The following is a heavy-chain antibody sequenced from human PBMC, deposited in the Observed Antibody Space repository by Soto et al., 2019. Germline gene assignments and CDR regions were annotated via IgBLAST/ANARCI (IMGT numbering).Heavy chain of an antibody. D-gene: IGHD5-18*01. J-gene: IGHJ4*02. V-gene: IGHV1-69*13. CDR2: IIPIFGTA. CDR1: GGTFSSYA. Sequence: GASVKVSCKASGGTFSSYAISWVRQAPGQGLEWMGGIIPIFGTANYAQKFQGRVTITADESTSTAYMELSSLRSEDTAVYYCASTYVDTAMVPNDYWGQGTLVTVSS. CDR3: ASTYVDTAMVPNDY.